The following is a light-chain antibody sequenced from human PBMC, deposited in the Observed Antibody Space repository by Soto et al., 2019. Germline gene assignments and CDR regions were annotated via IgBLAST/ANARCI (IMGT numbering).Light chain of an antibody. CDR3: QKYNSASWT. V-gene: IGKV1-27*01. CDR2: AAS. CDR1: QGINNY. Sequence: DIQMTQSPSSLSASVEDRVTITCLASQGINNYLAWYQQKPGKVPKLLIYAASTLQSGVPSRFSGSGSGTDFTLTISSLQPEDVATYYCQKYNSASWTFGQGTKVDIK. J-gene: IGKJ1*01.